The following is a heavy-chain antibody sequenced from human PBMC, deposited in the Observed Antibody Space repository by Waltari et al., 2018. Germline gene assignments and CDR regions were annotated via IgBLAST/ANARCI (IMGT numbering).Heavy chain of an antibody. CDR3: AGRYGDYVGYYYYGMDV. Sequence: QVQLVQSVAAVKKPVSSVNVSCTASGCTFSSYAISWLRHPPVQRLECLGGIIPIFGTANDAQKFQGRVTITADESKRTAYMELSSLRSEDTAVYYCAGRYGDYVGYYYYGMDVWGQGTTVTVSS. D-gene: IGHD4-17*01. CDR2: IIPIFGTA. J-gene: IGHJ6*02. V-gene: IGHV1-69*13. CDR1: GCTFSSYA.